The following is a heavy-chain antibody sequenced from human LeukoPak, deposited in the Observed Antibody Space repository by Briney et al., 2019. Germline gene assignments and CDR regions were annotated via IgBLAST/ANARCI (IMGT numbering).Heavy chain of an antibody. J-gene: IGHJ4*02. CDR3: AKDMGRGWCYFDY. CDR2: FTGGEGIT. Sequence: GGSLRLSCAASGFTFSTYDMSWVRQAPGKGLEWVSTFTGGEGITHYADYVKGRFTISRDNSKNTLYLQMNSLRVEDTAVYYCAKDMGRGWCYFDYWGQGTLVTVSS. V-gene: IGHV3-23*01. CDR1: GFTFSTYD. D-gene: IGHD6-19*01.